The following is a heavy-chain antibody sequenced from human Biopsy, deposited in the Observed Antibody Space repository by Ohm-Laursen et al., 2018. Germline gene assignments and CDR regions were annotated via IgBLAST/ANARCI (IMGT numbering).Heavy chain of an antibody. V-gene: IGHV4-4*09. D-gene: IGHD2-15*01. CDR2: IHHSGST. J-gene: IGHJ6*02. Sequence: TLSLTCTVSGVSITAYYWSWIRQPPGKGLECIGNIHHSGSTNYTPSLKSRLTISVDTSKNYFFLKLCSVTATDTAVYYCARMDCSGGSCHYYSYGMDVWGQGTTVTVSS. CDR1: GVSITAYY. CDR3: ARMDCSGGSCHYYSYGMDV.